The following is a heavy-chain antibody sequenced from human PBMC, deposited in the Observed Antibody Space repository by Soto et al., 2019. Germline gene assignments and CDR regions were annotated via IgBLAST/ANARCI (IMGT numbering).Heavy chain of an antibody. J-gene: IGHJ4*02. CDR2: MNPNSGNT. D-gene: IGHD1-1*01. CDR3: ARVRGTTAGYQGGYFDY. CDR1: GYTFTSYD. Sequence: ASVKVSCKASGYTFTSYDINWVRQATGQGLEWMGWMNPNSGNTGYAQKFQGRVTMTRNTSISTAYMELSSLRSEDTAVYYCARVRGTTAGYQGGYFDYWGQGTLVTVSS. V-gene: IGHV1-8*01.